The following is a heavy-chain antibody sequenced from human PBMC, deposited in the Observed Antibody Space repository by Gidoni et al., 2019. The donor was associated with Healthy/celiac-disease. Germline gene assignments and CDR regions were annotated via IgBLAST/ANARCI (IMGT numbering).Heavy chain of an antibody. V-gene: IGHV4-34*01. CDR1: GGPFVGSY. CDR3: ARELYYDYVWGSYRRYYYYGMDV. D-gene: IGHD3-16*02. Sequence: QVQQQRGAAGRLKPSEPLSLTCAFSGGPFVGSYWSGIRQPPGKGLEWIGEINHSGSTNYNPSLKSRVTISVDTSKNQFSLKLSSVTAADTAVYYCARELYYDYVWGSYRRYYYYGMDVWGQGTTVTVSS. CDR2: INHSGST. J-gene: IGHJ6*02.